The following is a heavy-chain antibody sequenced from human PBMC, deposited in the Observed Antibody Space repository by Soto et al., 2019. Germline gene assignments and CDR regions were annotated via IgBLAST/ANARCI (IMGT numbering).Heavy chain of an antibody. V-gene: IGHV3-11*06. D-gene: IGHD3-10*01. CDR3: ARVHNPVGFEVIEWYFDY. Sequence: PGGSLRLSCASSVFTFSDYYMSCIRHSPGKWLEWVSYISSSSSYTNYADSVKGRFTISRDNAKNSLYLQMNSLRAEDTAVYYCARVHNPVGFEVIEWYFDYWGQGTLVTVSS. J-gene: IGHJ4*02. CDR1: VFTFSDYY. CDR2: ISSSSSYT.